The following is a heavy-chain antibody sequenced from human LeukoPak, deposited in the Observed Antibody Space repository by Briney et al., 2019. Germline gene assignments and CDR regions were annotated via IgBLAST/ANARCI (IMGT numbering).Heavy chain of an antibody. CDR1: GFTFSSYA. Sequence: GGSLRLSCAASGFTFSSYAMSWVRQAPGKGLEWVSAISGSGGSTYYADSVKGRFTISRDNSKNTLYLQMNSLRAEDTAVYYCAKDHLSCSSTSCYTPRPFDYWGQGTLVPVSS. CDR2: ISGSGGST. D-gene: IGHD2-2*02. J-gene: IGHJ4*02. V-gene: IGHV3-23*01. CDR3: AKDHLSCSSTSCYTPRPFDY.